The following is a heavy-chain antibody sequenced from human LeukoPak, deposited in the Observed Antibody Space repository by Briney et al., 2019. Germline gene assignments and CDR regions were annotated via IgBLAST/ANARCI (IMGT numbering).Heavy chain of an antibody. CDR1: GGSLSDYY. CDR3: ARHVAQPAFDI. CDR2: IFYTGST. V-gene: IGHV4-59*08. Sequence: SETLSLTCTVSGGSLSDYYWNWIRQPPGKRLEWIGYIFYTGSTTYNPSLKSRVTISVDTSKNQFSLKLSSVTAADTAVYYCARHVAQPAFDIWGQGTMVTVSS. J-gene: IGHJ3*02. D-gene: IGHD2-2*01.